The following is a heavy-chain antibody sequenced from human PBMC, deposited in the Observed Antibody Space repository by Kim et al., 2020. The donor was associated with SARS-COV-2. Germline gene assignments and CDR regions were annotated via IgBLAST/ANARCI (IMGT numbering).Heavy chain of an antibody. V-gene: IGHV3-53*01. CDR1: GFTVSSNY. CDR2: IYSGGST. D-gene: IGHD3-22*01. Sequence: GGSLRLSCAASGFTVSSNYMSWVRQAPGKGLEWVSVIYSGGSTYYADSVKGRFTISRDNSKNTLYLQMNSQRAEDTAVYYCARAGHYYYDSSGYYYSAGAFDIWGQGTMVTFST. J-gene: IGHJ3*02. CDR3: ARAGHYYYDSSGYYYSAGAFDI.